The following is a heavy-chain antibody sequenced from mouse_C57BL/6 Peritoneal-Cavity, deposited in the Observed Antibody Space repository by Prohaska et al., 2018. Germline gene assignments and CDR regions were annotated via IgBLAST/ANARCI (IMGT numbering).Heavy chain of an antibody. CDR3: ARPEEYYGSSDWYGDV. Sequence: HGKSLEWIGDINPNNGGTSYNQKFKGKATLTVDKSSSTAYMELRSLTSEDSAVYYCARPEEYYGSSDWYGDVWGKGTTVTVSS. D-gene: IGHD1-1*01. V-gene: IGHV1-26*01. CDR2: INPNNGGT. J-gene: IGHJ1*03.